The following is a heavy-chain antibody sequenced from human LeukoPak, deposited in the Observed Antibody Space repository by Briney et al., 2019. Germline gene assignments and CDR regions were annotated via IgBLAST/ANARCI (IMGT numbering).Heavy chain of an antibody. CDR1: GFTFTSYT. CDR2: ISDSGANT. CDR3: AKSMTLQWRGFFDL. J-gene: IGHJ2*01. V-gene: IGHV3-23*01. D-gene: IGHD6-19*01. Sequence: GGSLRLSCAASGFTFTSYTMYWVRQAPGKGLEWVSTISDSGANTYYADSVRGRFTISRDNSKNTLYLQKNSLRADDTAIYYCAKSMTLQWRGFFDLWGRGTHVTVSS.